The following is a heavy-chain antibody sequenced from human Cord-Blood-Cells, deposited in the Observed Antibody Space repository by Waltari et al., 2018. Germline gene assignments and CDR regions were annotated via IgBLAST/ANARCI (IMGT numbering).Heavy chain of an antibody. J-gene: IGHJ4*02. CDR3: ARRDYGGNSGKIDY. CDR1: GFTVSSNY. CDR2: IYSCGST. V-gene: IGHV3-53*02. Sequence: EVQLVETGGGLIQPGGSLRPSCAASGFTVSSNYSSWVRQAPGKGREWVAVIYSCGSTYYADSVKGRFTISRDNSKNTLYLQMNSLRAEDTAVYYCARRDYGGNSGKIDYWGQGTLVTVSS. D-gene: IGHD4-17*01.